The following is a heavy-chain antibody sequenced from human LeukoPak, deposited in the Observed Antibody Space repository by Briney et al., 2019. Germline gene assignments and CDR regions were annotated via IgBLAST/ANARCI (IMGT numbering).Heavy chain of an antibody. CDR3: AKDDPHQRFDN. CDR2: ISYDGSNK. CDR1: GFTFSSYG. Sequence: QTGGSLRLSCAAPGFTFSSYGMHWVRQAPGKGLEWVAVISYDGSNKYYADSVKGRFTISRDNSKNTLYLQMNSLRAEDTAVYYCAKDDPHQRFDNWGQGTLVTVSS. J-gene: IGHJ4*02. V-gene: IGHV3-30*18. D-gene: IGHD2-2*01.